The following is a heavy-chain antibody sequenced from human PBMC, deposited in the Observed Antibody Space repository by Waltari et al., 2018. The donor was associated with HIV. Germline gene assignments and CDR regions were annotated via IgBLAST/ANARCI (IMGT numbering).Heavy chain of an antibody. Sequence: QAQLVQSGAEVKKPGASVKVSCKASGYTFNNYVIHWVRQAPGQRPEWMGWSNSGNGDSKYSQDFQGRVTITRDTSASTVYMELSCLRSEDTGVYYCARGGSSPYYFAMDVWGQGTTVTVSS. D-gene: IGHD6-6*01. CDR1: GYTFNNYV. J-gene: IGHJ6*02. V-gene: IGHV1-3*02. CDR2: SNSGNGDS. CDR3: ARGGSSPYYFAMDV.